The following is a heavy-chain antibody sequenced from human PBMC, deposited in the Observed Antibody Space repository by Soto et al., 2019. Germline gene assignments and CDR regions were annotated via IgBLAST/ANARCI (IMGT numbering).Heavy chain of an antibody. Sequence: QVQLVESGGGVVQPGRSLRLSCAASGFTFSSYGMHWVRQAPGKGLEWVAVISYDGSNKYYADSVKGRFTISRDNSKNTLYLRMNSLRAEDTAVYYCAKGGWFGELFGYFDYWGQGTLVTVSS. V-gene: IGHV3-30*18. J-gene: IGHJ4*02. D-gene: IGHD3-10*01. CDR3: AKGGWFGELFGYFDY. CDR1: GFTFSSYG. CDR2: ISYDGSNK.